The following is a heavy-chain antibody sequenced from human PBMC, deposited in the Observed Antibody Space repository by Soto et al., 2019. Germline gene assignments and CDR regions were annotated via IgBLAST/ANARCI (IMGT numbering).Heavy chain of an antibody. J-gene: IGHJ4*02. D-gene: IGHD3-3*01. V-gene: IGHV4-59*01. CDR2: IYYSGST. CDR3: ARGDFWSGYRIDY. Sequence: SETLSLTCTVSGGSISSYYWSWIRQPPGKGLEWIGYIYYSGSTNYNPSLKSRVTISVDTSKNQFSLKLSSVTAADTAVYYCARGDFWSGYRIDYWGQGTLVTVSS. CDR1: GGSISSYY.